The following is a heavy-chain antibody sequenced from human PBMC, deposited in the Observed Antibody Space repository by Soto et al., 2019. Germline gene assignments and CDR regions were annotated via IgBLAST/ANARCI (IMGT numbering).Heavy chain of an antibody. CDR3: ARRERAAAYPGHFDY. D-gene: IGHD2-2*01. CDR2: IYYSGST. V-gene: IGHV4-39*01. Sequence: ASETLSLTCTVSGGSISSSSFHWGWIRHPPGKGLEWIGSIYYSGSTYYSPSLKSRVTISEDTSKNQFSLKLSSVTAADTAVYYCARRERAAAYPGHFDYWGQGTLVTVSS. J-gene: IGHJ4*02. CDR1: GGSISSSSFH.